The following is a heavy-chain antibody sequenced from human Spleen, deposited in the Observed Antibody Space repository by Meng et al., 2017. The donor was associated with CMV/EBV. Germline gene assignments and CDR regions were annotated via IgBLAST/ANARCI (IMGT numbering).Heavy chain of an antibody. J-gene: IGHJ4*02. CDR2: IQYDGGSQ. V-gene: IGHV3-30*02. Sequence: LSLTCAASGFSFRSFGMHWVRQAPGKGMECVAFIQYDGGSQHYLDSVKGRFTISRDNAKNTLFLQMNSLTTEDTAVYYCAKADSAYCGGDCSLPPPFDFWGQGTLVTVSS. D-gene: IGHD2-21*01. CDR1: GFSFRSFG. CDR3: AKADSAYCGGDCSLPPPFDF.